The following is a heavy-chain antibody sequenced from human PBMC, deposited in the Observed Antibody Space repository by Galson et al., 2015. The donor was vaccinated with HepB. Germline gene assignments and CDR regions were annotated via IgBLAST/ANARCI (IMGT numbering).Heavy chain of an antibody. CDR3: ARDQSYSPGTGGWFDP. V-gene: IGHV3-21*06. Sequence: LRLSCAASGFTFRDYSLHWVRLAPGKGLEWVSYISSDSTSTYYIDSVKGRFTISRDNARNSLYLQMNSLRAEDTATYYCARDQSYSPGTGGWFDPWGQGTLVTVSS. CDR2: ISSDSTST. J-gene: IGHJ5*02. CDR1: GFTFRDYS. D-gene: IGHD6-13*01.